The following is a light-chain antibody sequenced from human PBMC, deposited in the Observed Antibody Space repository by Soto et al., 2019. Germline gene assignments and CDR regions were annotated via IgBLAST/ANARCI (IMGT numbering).Light chain of an antibody. CDR3: AAWDDSLNGWV. J-gene: IGLJ3*02. CDR2: SNN. Sequence: QSVLTQPPSASGTPGQRVTISCSGSSSNIGSNTVNWYQQLPGTAPKLPIYSNNQRPSGVPDRFSGSKSATSASLAISGLQSEDEADYYCAAWDDSLNGWVFGGGTKLTVL. V-gene: IGLV1-44*01. CDR1: SSNIGSNT.